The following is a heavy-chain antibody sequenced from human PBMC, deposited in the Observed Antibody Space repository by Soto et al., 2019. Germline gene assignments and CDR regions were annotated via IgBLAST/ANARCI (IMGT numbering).Heavy chain of an antibody. V-gene: IGHV3-30-3*01. CDR3: ARRSYGDYDTSYFDY. D-gene: IGHD4-17*01. Sequence: QVQLVESGGGVVQPGRSLRLSCAASGFTFSSYAMHWVRQAPGKGLEWVAVISYDGSNKYYADSVKGRFTISRDNSKNTLYLQMNSLRAEDTAVYYCARRSYGDYDTSYFDYWGQGTLVTVSS. CDR2: ISYDGSNK. CDR1: GFTFSSYA. J-gene: IGHJ4*02.